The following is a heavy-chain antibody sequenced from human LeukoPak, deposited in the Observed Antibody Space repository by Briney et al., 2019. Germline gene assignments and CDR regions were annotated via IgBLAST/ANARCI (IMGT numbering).Heavy chain of an antibody. V-gene: IGHV3-23*01. CDR2: ISGSGVSI. J-gene: IGHJ4*02. CDR1: GFTFGSCA. Sequence: PGGSLRLSCAASGFTFGSCAMSWVRQAPGKGLEWVSLISGSGVSIYYADFVKGRFTISRDNAKDSLYVQMNSLRAEDTAVYYCVRVRGSYAFDFWGQGTLVIVSS. D-gene: IGHD1-26*01. CDR3: VRVRGSYAFDF.